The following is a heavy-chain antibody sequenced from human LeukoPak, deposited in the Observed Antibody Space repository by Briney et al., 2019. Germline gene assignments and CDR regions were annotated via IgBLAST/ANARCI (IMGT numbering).Heavy chain of an antibody. D-gene: IGHD4-17*01. V-gene: IGHV3-48*04. J-gene: IGHJ4*02. CDR3: ARASHDYGDYYFDY. Sequence: GGSLRLSCAASGFTFSSYSMNWVRQAPGKGLEWVSYISSSSSTIYYADSVKGRFTISRDNAKNSLYLQMNSLRAEDTAVYYCARASHDYGDYYFDYWGQGTLVTVSS. CDR2: ISSSSSTI. CDR1: GFTFSSYS.